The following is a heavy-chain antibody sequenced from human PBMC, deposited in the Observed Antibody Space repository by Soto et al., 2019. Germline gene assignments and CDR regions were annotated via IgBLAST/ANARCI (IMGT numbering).Heavy chain of an antibody. CDR1: GFTFSSYG. D-gene: IGHD3-16*01. Sequence: GGSLRLSCAASGFTFSSYGMHWVRQAPGKGLEWVAVISYDGSNKYYADSVKGRFTISRDNSKNTLYLQMNSLRAEDTAVYYCAGEPKGGTYDMDVWGQGTTVTVSS. J-gene: IGHJ6*02. CDR2: ISYDGSNK. CDR3: AGEPKGGTYDMDV. V-gene: IGHV3-30*03.